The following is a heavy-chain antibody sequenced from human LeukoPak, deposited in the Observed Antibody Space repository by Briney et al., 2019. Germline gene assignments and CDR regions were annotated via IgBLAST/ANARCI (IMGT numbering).Heavy chain of an antibody. CDR2: INPNSGGT. J-gene: IGHJ6*02. CDR1: GYTFTGYY. V-gene: IGHV1-2*02. CDR3: ARDQPSGYDNGMDV. D-gene: IGHD5-12*01. Sequence: VASVKVSCKASGYTFTGYYMHWVRQAPGQGLEWMGWINPNSGGTNYAQRFQGRVTMTRDTSISTAYMELSSLRSEDTAVYYCARDQPSGYDNGMDVWGQGTTVTVSS.